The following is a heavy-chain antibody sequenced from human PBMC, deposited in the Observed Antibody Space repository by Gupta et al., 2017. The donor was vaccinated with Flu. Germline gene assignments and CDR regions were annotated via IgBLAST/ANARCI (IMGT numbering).Heavy chain of an antibody. D-gene: IGHD1-7*01. Sequence: QVQLQESGPGLVKPSQTLSLTCTVSGGSISSGSYYWSWIRPPAGKGLEWIGRIYTSGSTNYNPSLKSRVTISVDTSKNQFSLKLSSVTAADTAVYYCAREGGTGTNLYYYGMDVWGQGTTVTVSS. J-gene: IGHJ6*02. CDR2: IYTSGST. CDR3: AREGGTGTNLYYYGMDV. CDR1: GGSISSGSYY. V-gene: IGHV4-61*02.